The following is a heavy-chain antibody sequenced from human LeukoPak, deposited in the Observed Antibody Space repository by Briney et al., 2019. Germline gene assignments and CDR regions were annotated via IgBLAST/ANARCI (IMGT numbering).Heavy chain of an antibody. CDR1: GYTFTSYG. CDR3: ARDLSGYCTNGVCYQL. D-gene: IGHD2-8*01. V-gene: IGHV1-18*01. CDR2: ISAYNGNT. Sequence: ASVKVSCKASGYTFTSYGISWVRQAPGQGLEWMGWISAYNGNTNYAQKLQGRVTMTTDTSTSTVYMELSSLRSEDTAVYYCARDLSGYCTNGVCYQLWGQGTLVTVSS. J-gene: IGHJ4*02.